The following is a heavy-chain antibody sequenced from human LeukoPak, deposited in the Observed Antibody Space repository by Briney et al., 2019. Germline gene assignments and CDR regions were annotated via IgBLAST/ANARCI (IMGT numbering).Heavy chain of an antibody. V-gene: IGHV3-30*18. CDR2: ISYDGSNK. D-gene: IGHD6-19*01. CDR3: AKTPEQQWLAGPFDC. J-gene: IGHJ4*02. Sequence: GGSLRLSCAASGFTFSSYGMHWVHQAPGKGLEWVAVISYDGSNKYYADSVKGRFTISRDNSKNTLYLQMNSLRAEDTAVYYCAKTPEQQWLAGPFDCWGQGTLVTVSS. CDR1: GFTFSSYG.